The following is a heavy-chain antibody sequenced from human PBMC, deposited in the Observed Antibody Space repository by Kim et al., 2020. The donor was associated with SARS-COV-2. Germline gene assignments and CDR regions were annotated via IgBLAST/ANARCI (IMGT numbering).Heavy chain of an antibody. CDR1: GFTFSSDA. CDR2: ISGSGGST. D-gene: IGHD3-3*01. CDR3: AKEAGMNDFWSARREGFDY. J-gene: IGHJ4*02. V-gene: IGHV3-23*01. Sequence: GGSLRLSCAASGFTFSSDAMSWVRQAPGKGLEWVSAISGSGGSTYYADSVKGRFTISRDNSKNTLYLQMNSLRAEDTAVYYCAKEAGMNDFWSARREGFDYWGQGTLVTVSS.